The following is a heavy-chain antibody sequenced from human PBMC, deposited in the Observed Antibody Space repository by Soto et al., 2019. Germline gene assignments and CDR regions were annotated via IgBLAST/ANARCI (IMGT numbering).Heavy chain of an antibody. D-gene: IGHD3-22*01. V-gene: IGHV1-46*01. J-gene: IGHJ4*02. Sequence: QVQLVQSGAEVKKPGASVKVSCKASGYTFTSYYMHWVRQAPGQGLEWMGIINPSGGSTSYAQKFQARVTMPRDTSTSTVYMELSSLRSEDTAVYYCARADDSSGYYSFFALGYWGQGTLVTVSS. CDR2: INPSGGST. CDR1: GYTFTSYY. CDR3: ARADDSSGYYSFFALGY.